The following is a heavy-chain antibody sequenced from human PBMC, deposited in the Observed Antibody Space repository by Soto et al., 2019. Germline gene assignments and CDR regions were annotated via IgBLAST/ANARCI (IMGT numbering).Heavy chain of an antibody. CDR2: ISSSASHI. CDR1: GFSFSSYS. Sequence: GGSLRLSCAASGFSFSSYSMNWVRQAPGKGLEWVSSISSSASHINYADPVKGRFTISRDNAKKSLYLQMNSLRVEDTAVYYCARGYTGYCSGGTPYWFDPWGQGTLVTLSS. D-gene: IGHD2-15*01. V-gene: IGHV3-21*01. CDR3: ARGYTGYCSGGTPYWFDP. J-gene: IGHJ5*02.